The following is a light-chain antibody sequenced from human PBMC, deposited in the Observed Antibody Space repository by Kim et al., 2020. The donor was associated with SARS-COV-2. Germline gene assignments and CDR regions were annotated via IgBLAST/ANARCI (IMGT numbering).Light chain of an antibody. V-gene: IGLV2-23*02. CDR2: DVS. CDR1: SSDVGGYNL. CDR3: CSYAGSSTLV. J-gene: IGLJ3*02. Sequence: QSALTQPASVSGSPGQTITISCTGTSSDVGGYNLVSWYQQHPGKAPKLMIYDVSKRPSGVSNRFSGSKSGTTASLTISGLQAEDEADYYCCSYAGSSTLVFGGGTQLTVL.